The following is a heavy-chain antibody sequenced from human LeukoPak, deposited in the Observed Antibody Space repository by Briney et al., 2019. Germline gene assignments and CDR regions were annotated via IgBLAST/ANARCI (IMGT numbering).Heavy chain of an antibody. CDR1: GFTFNNYG. V-gene: IGHV3-30*18. CDR2: ISNDGSNK. D-gene: IGHD5-18*01. CDR3: AKDLRTGGYSYGYRGYGMDV. Sequence: PGGSLRLSCAASGFTFNNYGMHWVRQAQGKGLEWVAVISNDGSNKYYADSVKGRFTISRDNSKNTVYLQMNSLRAEDTAVYYCAKDLRTGGYSYGYRGYGMDVWGQGTTVTVSS. J-gene: IGHJ6*02.